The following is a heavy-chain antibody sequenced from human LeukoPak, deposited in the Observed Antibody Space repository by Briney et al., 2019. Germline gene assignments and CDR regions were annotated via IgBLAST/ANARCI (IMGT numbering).Heavy chain of an antibody. J-gene: IGHJ5*02. V-gene: IGHV1-69*01. Sequence: SVKVSCKASGGTFSIYAISWVRQAPGQGLEWMGVIIPICGTANYAQKFQGRVTITADESTSTAYMELSSLRSEDTAVYSCARAGYCSGGSCYPTGASDRWFDPWGQGTLVTVSS. CDR1: GGTFSIYA. CDR3: ARAGYCSGGSCYPTGASDRWFDP. D-gene: IGHD2-15*01. CDR2: IIPICGTA.